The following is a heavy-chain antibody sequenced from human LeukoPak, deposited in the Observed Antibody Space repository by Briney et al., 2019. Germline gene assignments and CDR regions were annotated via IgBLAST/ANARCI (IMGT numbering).Heavy chain of an antibody. V-gene: IGHV3-23*01. CDR3: VKGRTGTTGIFED. CDR1: GFTFSSYA. CDR2: IRDSDANT. Sequence: PGGSLRLSCAASGFTFSSYAMTWVRQAPGKGLEWVSGIRDSDANTYYADSVKGRFTFSRDNSRSTLFLQMNSLRVDDTAVYYCVKGRTGTTGIFEDWGQGTLVTVSS. J-gene: IGHJ4*02. D-gene: IGHD1-1*01.